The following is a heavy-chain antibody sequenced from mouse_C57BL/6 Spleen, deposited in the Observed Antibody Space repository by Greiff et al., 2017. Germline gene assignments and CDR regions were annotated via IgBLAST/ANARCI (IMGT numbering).Heavy chain of an antibody. D-gene: IGHD1-1*02. V-gene: IGHV3-1*01. CDR3: ARAGTIRFAY. J-gene: IGHJ3*01. Sequence: EVQLVESGPGMVKPSQSLSLTCTVTGYSITSGYDWHWIRHFPGNNLEWMGYISYSGSTNYNQSLKSRITITHDTSKNHFFLKWNSLTTDDTATYYCARAGTIRFAYWGQGTLVTVSA. CDR1: GYSITSGYD. CDR2: ISYSGST.